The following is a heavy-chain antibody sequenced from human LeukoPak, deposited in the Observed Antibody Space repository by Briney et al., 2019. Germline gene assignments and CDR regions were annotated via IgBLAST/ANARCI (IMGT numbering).Heavy chain of an antibody. V-gene: IGHV4-59*01. CDR2: IYYSGST. CDR1: GGSISSYY. D-gene: IGHD3-22*01. J-gene: IGHJ4*02. Sequence: SETLSLTCTVSGGSISSYYWSWIRQPPGKGLEWIGYIYYSGSTNYNPSLKSRVTISVDTSKNKFSLKLSSVTAADTAVYYCARKYYYDSSGYYYDYWGQGTLVTVSS. CDR3: ARKYYYDSSGYYYDY.